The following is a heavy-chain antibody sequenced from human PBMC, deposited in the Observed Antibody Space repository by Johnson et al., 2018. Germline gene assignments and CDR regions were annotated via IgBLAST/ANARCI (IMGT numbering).Heavy chain of an antibody. CDR1: GFTFSSYV. V-gene: IGHV3-30*03. CDR2: ISYAGSNK. CDR3: VRDKGRGRTFDF. D-gene: IGHD1-26*01. J-gene: IGHJ3*01. Sequence: QVKLVQSGGGVVQPGRSLRLSCAASGFTFSSYVMHWVRQAPGKGLEWVALISYAGSNKYYADSVKGRFTISRDNSKNTLYLQLNSLRAEDTAVYYCVRDKGRGRTFDFWGQGTKVTVSS.